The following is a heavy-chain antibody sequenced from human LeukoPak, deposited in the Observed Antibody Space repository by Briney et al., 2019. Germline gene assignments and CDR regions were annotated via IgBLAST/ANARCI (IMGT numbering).Heavy chain of an antibody. CDR3: ARGPEYSYGHFDY. D-gene: IGHD2/OR15-2a*01. V-gene: IGHV3-53*04. CDR2: IYSGCST. J-gene: IGHJ4*02. CDR1: GFIVSNNY. Sequence: GGPLRLSCAASGFIVSNNYMSWVRQAPGKGLEGVSTIYSGCSTYYADSVKGRFNISRHSSKNTLFLQMDSLRDEDTAMYYCARGPEYSYGHFDYWGQGTLVTVSS.